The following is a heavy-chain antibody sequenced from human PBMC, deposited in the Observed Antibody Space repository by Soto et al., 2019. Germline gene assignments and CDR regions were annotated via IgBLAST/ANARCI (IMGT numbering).Heavy chain of an antibody. CDR2: IYYSGST. CDR1: GGSISSGGYY. D-gene: IGHD3-10*01. J-gene: IGHJ6*02. Sequence: SETLSLTCTVSGGSISSGGYYWSWIRQHPGKGLEWIGYIYYSGSTYYNPSLKSRVTISVDTSKNQFSLKLSSVTAADTAVYYCARDRGYYGSGSYYYYYGMDVWGQGTTVTVSS. CDR3: ARDRGYYGSGSYYYYYGMDV. V-gene: IGHV4-31*03.